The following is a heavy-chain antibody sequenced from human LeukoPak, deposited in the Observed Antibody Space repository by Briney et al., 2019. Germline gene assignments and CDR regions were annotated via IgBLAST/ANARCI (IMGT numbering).Heavy chain of an antibody. D-gene: IGHD5-18*01. J-gene: IGHJ4*02. CDR2: ISYDGSNK. V-gene: IGHV3-30*03. CDR3: ARVEDTAMAFFDY. CDR1: GFTFSSYG. Sequence: GGSLRLSCAASGFTFSSYGMHWVRQAPGKGLEWVAVISYDGSNKYYADSVKGRFTISRDNSKNTLYLQMNSLRAEDTAVYYCARVEDTAMAFFDYWGQGTLVTVSS.